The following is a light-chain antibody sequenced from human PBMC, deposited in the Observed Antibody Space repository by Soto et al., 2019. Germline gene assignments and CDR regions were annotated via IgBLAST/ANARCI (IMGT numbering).Light chain of an antibody. CDR2: SNN. CDR1: SSNIGSNT. Sequence: QSVLTQPPSASGTPGQRVTISCSGSSSNIGSNTVNWYQQLPGAAPKLLIYSNNERPSGVPDRFSDSSSGTSASLAISGLQSEDEADYYCAAWDDNLHGVVFGEGTKLTVL. V-gene: IGLV1-44*01. CDR3: AAWDDNLHGVV. J-gene: IGLJ2*01.